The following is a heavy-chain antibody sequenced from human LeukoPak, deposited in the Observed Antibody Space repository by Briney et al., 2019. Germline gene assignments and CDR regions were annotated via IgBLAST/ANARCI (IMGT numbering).Heavy chain of an antibody. CDR3: ARERRCSGGSCYSKRLDY. Sequence: GGSLRLSCAASGFTFGSYWMSWVRQAPGKGLEWVANIKQDGSEKYYVDSVKGRFTISRDNAKNSLYLQMNSLRAEDTAVYYCARERRCSGGSCYSKRLDYWGQGTLVTVSS. CDR1: GFTFGSYW. J-gene: IGHJ4*02. V-gene: IGHV3-7*01. CDR2: IKQDGSEK. D-gene: IGHD2-15*01.